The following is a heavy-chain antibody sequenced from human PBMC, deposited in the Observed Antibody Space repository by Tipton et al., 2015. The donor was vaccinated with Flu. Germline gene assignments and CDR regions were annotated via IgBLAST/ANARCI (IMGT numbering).Heavy chain of an antibody. CDR2: ISNGGGST. CDR1: GFTFSSYA. Sequence: AVSGFTFSSYAMTWVRQAPGKGLEWVSAISNGGGSTYYADSVKGRFTISRDNSKNTLYLQMNSLRAEDTAVYYCAKGGVVVPHDYWGQGTLVTVSS. CDR3: AKGGVVVPHDY. D-gene: IGHD3-22*01. V-gene: IGHV3-23*01. J-gene: IGHJ4*01.